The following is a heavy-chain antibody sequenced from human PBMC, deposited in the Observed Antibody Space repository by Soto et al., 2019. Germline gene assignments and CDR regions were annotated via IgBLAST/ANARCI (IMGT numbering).Heavy chain of an antibody. D-gene: IGHD3-3*01. CDR1: GFTFSSYA. J-gene: IGHJ6*02. Sequence: HPGGSLRLSCAASGFTFSSYAMSWVRQAPGKGLEWVSAISGSGGSTYYADSVKGRFTISRDNSKNTLYLQMNSLRAEDTAVYYCAKGRPYYDFWSGYFEYYYYDMDVWGQGTTVTVSS. CDR2: ISGSGGST. V-gene: IGHV3-23*01. CDR3: AKGRPYYDFWSGYFEYYYYDMDV.